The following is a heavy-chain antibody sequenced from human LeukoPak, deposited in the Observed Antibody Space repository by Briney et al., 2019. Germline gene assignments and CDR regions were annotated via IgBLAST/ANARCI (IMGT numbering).Heavy chain of an antibody. V-gene: IGHV3-23*01. J-gene: IGHJ4*02. CDR1: GFKIGSYA. Sequence: PGRSLRLSCAASGFKIGSYAMSWVRQAPGKGLEWVSGITRFGESTYYADSVKGRFTISRDDSDNTLYLQMNSLRAEDTAVYYCAKAPLGYCSNGVCYDLFWGQGTLVTVSS. D-gene: IGHD2-8*01. CDR3: AKAPLGYCSNGVCYDLF. CDR2: ITRFGEST.